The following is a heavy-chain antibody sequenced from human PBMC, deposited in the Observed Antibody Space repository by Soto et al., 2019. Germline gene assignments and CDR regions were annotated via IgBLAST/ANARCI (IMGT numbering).Heavy chain of an antibody. CDR3: ANEGKDCNGGKCRSWFDP. V-gene: IGHV3-23*01. Sequence: GGSLRLSCAASGFTFSSYALIWVRQAPGKGLEWVSSISAGGRGTYYADSVKGRFAISRDNSKNTLYLQMNSLRAEDTAIYYCANEGKDCNGGKCRSWFDPWGQGTLVTVSS. J-gene: IGHJ5*02. D-gene: IGHD2-15*01. CDR1: GFTFSSYA. CDR2: ISAGGRGT.